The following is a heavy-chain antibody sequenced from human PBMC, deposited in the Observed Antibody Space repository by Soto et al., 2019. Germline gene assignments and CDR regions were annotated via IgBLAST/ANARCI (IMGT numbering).Heavy chain of an antibody. V-gene: IGHV3-48*03. Sequence: EVQLVESGGGLVQPGGSLRLSCTASGFSFSSYEMNWVRQAPGKGLAWVSDISISGDTIYYADSVKGRFTISRDNAKNSLYLQMNSLRAEDTAIYYCARKGPYNGFDHWGQGTLVTVSS. CDR3: ARKGPYNGFDH. J-gene: IGHJ5*02. CDR2: ISISGDTI. CDR1: GFSFSSYE.